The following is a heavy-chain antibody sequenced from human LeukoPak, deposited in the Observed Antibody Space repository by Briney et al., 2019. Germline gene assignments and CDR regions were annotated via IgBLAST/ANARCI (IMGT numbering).Heavy chain of an antibody. CDR2: ISSSSSYI. Sequence: GGSLRLSCAASGFTFSSYSMNWVRQAPGKGLEWVSSISSSSSYIYYADSVKGRFTISRDNAKNSLYLQMNSLRAEDTAVYYCARIPMYGSGSYYTDYWGQGTLVTVSS. D-gene: IGHD3-10*01. J-gene: IGHJ4*02. CDR3: ARIPMYGSGSYYTDY. CDR1: GFTFSSYS. V-gene: IGHV3-21*01.